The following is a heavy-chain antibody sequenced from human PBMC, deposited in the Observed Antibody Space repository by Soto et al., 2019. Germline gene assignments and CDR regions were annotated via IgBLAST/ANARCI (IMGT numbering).Heavy chain of an antibody. Sequence: QLQLQESGPGLVEPSETLSLTCTVSGCSISSSSYYWGWIRQPPGQGLEWIGSISYSGSTYYNPSSKSRVTTSPDTSKNPFSRKLCSVTAADTAMYYCARRAAAGPKDFDYSCERPLPTVSS. CDR1: GCSISSSSYY. D-gene: IGHD6-13*01. CDR3: ARRAAAGPKDFDY. J-gene: IGHJ4*02. CDR2: ISYSGST. V-gene: IGHV4-39*01.